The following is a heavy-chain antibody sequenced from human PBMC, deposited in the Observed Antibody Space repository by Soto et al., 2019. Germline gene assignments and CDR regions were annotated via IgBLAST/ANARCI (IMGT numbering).Heavy chain of an antibody. Sequence: SETLSLTCAVYGGSFSGYYWSWIRQTPGKRLEWVGDINHGGSANYNPSLKSRVTFSLDLSKNQFSLKLNSVIAADTAVYYCASMRGGYDSRGYDYWGQGTLVTVSS. D-gene: IGHD3-22*01. V-gene: IGHV4-34*01. CDR2: INHGGSA. J-gene: IGHJ4*02. CDR1: GGSFSGYY. CDR3: ASMRGGYDSRGYDY.